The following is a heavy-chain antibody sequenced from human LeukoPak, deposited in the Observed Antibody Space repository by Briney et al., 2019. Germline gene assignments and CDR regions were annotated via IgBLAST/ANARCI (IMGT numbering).Heavy chain of an antibody. V-gene: IGHV3-9*01. CDR3: AKAHDSSGYYSPIDY. J-gene: IGHJ4*02. D-gene: IGHD3-22*01. CDR2: ISWNSYTI. CDR1: GFTFDDYA. Sequence: GGSLRLSCAASGFTFDDYAMLWVRQAPGKGLEWVSGISWNSYTIGYADSVKGRFTISRDNAKNSLYLQMNSLRAEDTALYYCAKAHDSSGYYSPIDYWGQGTLVTVSS.